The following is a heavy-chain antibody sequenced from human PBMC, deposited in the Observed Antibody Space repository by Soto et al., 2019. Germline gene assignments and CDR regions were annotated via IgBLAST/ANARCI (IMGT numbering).Heavy chain of an antibody. V-gene: IGHV2-5*02. D-gene: IGHD2-21*02. CDR3: VQSRCGGDCLQSYSSHSYYGLDV. CDR2: IYWDDDK. Sequence: QITLKESGPTLVKPTQTLTLTCTFPGFSFSSIGEGVGWIRQPPGKALEWLALIYWDDDKRYSPSRKSRLTITKDTSKNQVVLTMTNMDPVDTATYYCVQSRCGGDCLQSYSSHSYYGLDVWGQGTTVTVSS. J-gene: IGHJ6*02. CDR1: GFSFSSIGEG.